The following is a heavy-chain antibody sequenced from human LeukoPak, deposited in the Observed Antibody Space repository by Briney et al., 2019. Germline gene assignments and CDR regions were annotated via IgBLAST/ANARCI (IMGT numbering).Heavy chain of an antibody. D-gene: IGHD6-13*01. Sequence: SETLSLTCTVSGGSISSYYWSWIRQPPGKGLEWIGYIYYSGSTNYNPSLKSRVTISVDTSKNQFSLQLNSVTPEDTAVYYCARVPSYPIWPGMAAAGRGDYYYMDVWGKGATVTVSS. J-gene: IGHJ6*03. CDR3: ARVPSYPIWPGMAAAGRGDYYYMDV. CDR2: IYYSGST. V-gene: IGHV4-59*12. CDR1: GGSISSYY.